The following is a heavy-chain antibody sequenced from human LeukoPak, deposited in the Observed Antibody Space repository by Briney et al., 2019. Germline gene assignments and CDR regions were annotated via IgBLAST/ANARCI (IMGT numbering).Heavy chain of an antibody. J-gene: IGHJ4*02. CDR3: APETGMPNNGFDY. CDR1: GFTFSSHS. CDR2: ISSSSSYI. Sequence: GGSLRLSCAASGFTFSSHSMNWVRQAPGKGLEWVSSISSSSSYIYYADSVKGRFTISRDNAKNSLYLQMNSLRAEDTAVYYCAPETGMPNNGFDYWGQGTLVTVSS. V-gene: IGHV3-21*01. D-gene: IGHD2-2*01.